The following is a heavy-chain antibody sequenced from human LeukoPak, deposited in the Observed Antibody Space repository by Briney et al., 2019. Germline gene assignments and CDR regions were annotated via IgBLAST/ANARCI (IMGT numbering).Heavy chain of an antibody. CDR1: GFTFSSYG. CDR2: IRYDGSNK. J-gene: IGHJ6*03. Sequence: GGSLRLSCAASGFTFSSYGMHWVRQAPGKGLEWVAFIRYDGSNKYYADSVKGRFTISRDNSKNTLYLQMNSPRAEDTAVYYCAKTGSSYYYYYMDVWGKGTTVTISS. V-gene: IGHV3-30*02. D-gene: IGHD2-2*01. CDR3: AKTGSSYYYYYMDV.